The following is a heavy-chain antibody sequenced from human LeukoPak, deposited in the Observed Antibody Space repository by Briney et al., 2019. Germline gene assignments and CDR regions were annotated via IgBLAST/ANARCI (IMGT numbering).Heavy chain of an antibody. D-gene: IGHD3-22*01. Sequence: SETLSLTCIVSGGSISSYYWSWIRQPPGKGLEWIGYIYNSGSTNYNPSLKSRVTISSDKSRNQFSLKLSSVTAADTAVYYCARGDASGYPDYWGQGTLVTVSS. CDR2: IYNSGST. V-gene: IGHV4-59*01. J-gene: IGHJ4*02. CDR3: ARGDASGYPDY. CDR1: GGSISSYY.